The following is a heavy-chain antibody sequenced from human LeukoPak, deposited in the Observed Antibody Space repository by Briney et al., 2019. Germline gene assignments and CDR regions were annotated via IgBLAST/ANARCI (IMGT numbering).Heavy chain of an antibody. Sequence: SETLSLTCTVSGGSISSSSYYWGWIRQPPGKGLEWIGSIYYSGSTYYNPSLKSRVTISVDTSKNQFSLKLSSVTAADTAVYYCAKLIPSPAVVTGDYFDYWGQGTLVTVSS. J-gene: IGHJ4*02. V-gene: IGHV4-39*01. D-gene: IGHD2-21*02. CDR3: AKLIPSPAVVTGDYFDY. CDR2: IYYSGST. CDR1: GGSISSSSYY.